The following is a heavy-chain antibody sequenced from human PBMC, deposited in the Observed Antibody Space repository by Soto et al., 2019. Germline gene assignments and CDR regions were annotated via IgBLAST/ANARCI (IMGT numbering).Heavy chain of an antibody. CDR2: ISWNSGSI. J-gene: IGHJ4*02. Sequence: GGSLRLSCAASGFTLDDYAMHWVRQAPGKGLEWVSGISWNSGSIGYADSVKGRFTISRDNAKNSLYLQMNSLRAEDKALYYCAKVPRPQRGTAYFDYWGQGTLVTVSS. CDR1: GFTLDDYA. CDR3: AKVPRPQRGTAYFDY. V-gene: IGHV3-9*01. D-gene: IGHD6-25*01.